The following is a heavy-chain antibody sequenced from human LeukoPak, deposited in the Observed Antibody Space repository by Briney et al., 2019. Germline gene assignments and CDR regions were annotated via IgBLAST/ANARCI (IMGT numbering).Heavy chain of an antibody. CDR2: ISSSSSYI. CDR3: ARDTISGGYYYGMDV. CDR1: GFTFSSYS. V-gene: IGHV3-21*01. D-gene: IGHD3-10*02. Sequence: PGGSLRLSCAASGFTFSSYSMNWVRQAPGKGLEWVSSISSSSSYIYYADSVKGRFTISRHNAKNSLYLQMNSLRAEDTAVYYCARDTISGGYYYGMDVWGQGTTVTVSS. J-gene: IGHJ6*02.